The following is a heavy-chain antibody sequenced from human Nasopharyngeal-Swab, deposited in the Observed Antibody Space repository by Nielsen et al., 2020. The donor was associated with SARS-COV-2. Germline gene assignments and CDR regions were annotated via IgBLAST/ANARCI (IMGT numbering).Heavy chain of an antibody. CDR3: AMPTLGRIDAFDI. D-gene: IGHD7-27*01. V-gene: IGHV1-69*13. CDR1: GGTFSSYA. J-gene: IGHJ3*02. Sequence: SVKVSCKASGGTFSSYAISWVRQAPGQGLEWMGGIIPIFGTANYAQKFQGRVTITADESTSTAYMELSSLKASDTAMYYCAMPTLGRIDAFDIWGQGTMVTVSS. CDR2: IIPIFGTA.